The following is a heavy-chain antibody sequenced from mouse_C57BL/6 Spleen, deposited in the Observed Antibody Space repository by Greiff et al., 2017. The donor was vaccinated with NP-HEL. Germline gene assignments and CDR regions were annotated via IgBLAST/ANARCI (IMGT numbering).Heavy chain of an antibody. CDR3: ARDLHYYGSSYDAMDY. D-gene: IGHD1-1*01. J-gene: IGHJ4*01. CDR1: GFNIKNTY. V-gene: IGHV14-3*01. Sequence: EVQLQQSVAELVRPGASVKLSCTASGFNIKNTYMHWVKQRPEQGLEWIGRIDPANGNTKYAPKFQSKATITADTSSNTAYLQLSSLTSEDTAIYYCARDLHYYGSSYDAMDYWGQGTSVTVSS. CDR2: IDPANGNT.